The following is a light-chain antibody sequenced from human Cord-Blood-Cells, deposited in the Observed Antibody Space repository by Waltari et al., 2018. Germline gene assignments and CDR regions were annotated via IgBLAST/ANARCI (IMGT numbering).Light chain of an antibody. Sequence: DIQMTLSPSSLSASVGARVTVTCRASQSISSYLNWYQQKPGKAPKLLIYAASSLQSGVPSRFSGSGSGTDFTLTISSLQPEDFATYYCQQSYSTPYTFGQGTKLEIK. CDR1: QSISSY. J-gene: IGKJ2*01. CDR2: AAS. CDR3: QQSYSTPYT. V-gene: IGKV1-39*01.